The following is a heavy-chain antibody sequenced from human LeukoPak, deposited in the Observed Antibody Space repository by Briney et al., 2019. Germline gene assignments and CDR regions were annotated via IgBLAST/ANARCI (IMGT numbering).Heavy chain of an antibody. CDR3: ATSVGTTGTT. D-gene: IGHD1-1*01. CDR1: GGSISRYY. V-gene: IGHV4-59*08. J-gene: IGHJ4*02. CDR2: IYYSGST. Sequence: PSETLSLTCTVSGGSISRYYWSWIRQPPGKGLEWIGYIYYSGSTNYNPSLTSRVTISIDTSKDQFSLKLSSVTAADTAVYYCATSVGTTGTTWGQGTLVIVSS.